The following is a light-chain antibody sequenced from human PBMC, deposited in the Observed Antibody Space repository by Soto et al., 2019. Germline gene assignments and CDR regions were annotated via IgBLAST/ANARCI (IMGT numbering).Light chain of an antibody. V-gene: IGKV3-11*01. J-gene: IGKJ5*01. CDR3: QQHSNWPPIT. CDR1: QSVSSS. Sequence: EIVWTQSPATLSLSPGERATLSCRASQSVSSSLAWYQQKPGQAPRLLISDASDRATGIPGRFSGSGSGTDFTLTISTLEPEDFAVYYCQQHSNWPPITFGQGTRLEI. CDR2: DAS.